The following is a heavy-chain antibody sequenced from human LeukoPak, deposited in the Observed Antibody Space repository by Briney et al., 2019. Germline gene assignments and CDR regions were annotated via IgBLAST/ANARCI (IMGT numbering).Heavy chain of an antibody. CDR3: ARAGIIDY. CDR2: ITSSSTYI. J-gene: IGHJ4*02. D-gene: IGHD1-14*01. V-gene: IGHV3-21*01. CDR1: GFTFSTYN. Sequence: GGSLRLSCAASGFTFSTYNMNWVRQAPGKGLEWVSSITSSSTYIYYADSVKGRFTISRDNAKNSLYLQMNSLRAEDTAVYYCARAGIIDYWGQGTLVTVSS.